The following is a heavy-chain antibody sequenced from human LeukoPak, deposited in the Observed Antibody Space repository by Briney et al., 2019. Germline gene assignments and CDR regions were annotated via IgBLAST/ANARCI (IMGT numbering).Heavy chain of an antibody. Sequence: GASVKVSCKASGHTFTVYYIHWVRQAPEQGLEWMGWITLNSGDTKYAQKFQGRVTMTSDTSITTAYMELSRLKFDDTAMYYCAREGELGLNDRGQGTLVTVSS. J-gene: IGHJ4*02. CDR2: ITLNSGDT. V-gene: IGHV1-2*02. D-gene: IGHD1-1*01. CDR1: GHTFTVYY. CDR3: AREGELGLND.